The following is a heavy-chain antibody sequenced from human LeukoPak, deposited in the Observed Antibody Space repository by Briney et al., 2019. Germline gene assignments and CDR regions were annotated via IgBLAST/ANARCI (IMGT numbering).Heavy chain of an antibody. Sequence: GGSLRLSCVASGFTFADHAMHWVRQAPGKGLEWVSSISWYSGNIGYADSVKGRFSISRDNAKNTLYLEMNSLRTDDTALYFCARDVCRRAFYYGMDVWGQGTTVAVSS. CDR1: GFTFADHA. V-gene: IGHV3-9*01. D-gene: IGHD5/OR15-5a*01. J-gene: IGHJ6*02. CDR2: ISWYSGNI. CDR3: ARDVCRRAFYYGMDV.